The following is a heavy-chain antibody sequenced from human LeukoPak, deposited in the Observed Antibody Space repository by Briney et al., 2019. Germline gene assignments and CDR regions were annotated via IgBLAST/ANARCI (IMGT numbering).Heavy chain of an antibody. Sequence: SQTLSLTCAVSGGSISSGGYSWSWIRQPPGKGLEWIGYIYHSGSTYYNPSLKSRVTISVDTSKNQFSLKLSSVTAADTAVYYCAGVGRYFDWLSFDYWGQGTLVTVSS. J-gene: IGHJ4*02. CDR1: GGSISSGGYS. V-gene: IGHV4-30-2*01. CDR2: IYHSGST. CDR3: AGVGRYFDWLSFDY. D-gene: IGHD3-9*01.